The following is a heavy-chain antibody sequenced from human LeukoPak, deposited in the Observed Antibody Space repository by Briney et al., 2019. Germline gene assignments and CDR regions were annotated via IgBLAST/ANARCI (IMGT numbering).Heavy chain of an antibody. V-gene: IGHV1-8*02. CDR2: MNPNSGNT. D-gene: IGHD6-13*01. CDR1: GYTFTTSG. CDR3: ARRLAAAGYLPDY. Sequence: GASVKVSCKASGYTFTTSGINWVRQATGQGLEWMGWMNPNSGNTGYAQKFQGRVTMTRNTSISTAYMELSSLRSEDTAVYYCARRLAAAGYLPDYWGQGTLVTVSS. J-gene: IGHJ4*02.